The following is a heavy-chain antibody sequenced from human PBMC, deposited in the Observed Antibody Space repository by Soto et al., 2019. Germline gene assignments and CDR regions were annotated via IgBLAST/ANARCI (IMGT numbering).Heavy chain of an antibody. CDR2: INAGNGNT. CDR1: GYTFTSYA. D-gene: IGHD3-3*01. V-gene: IGHV1-3*01. CDR3: AREVLRFLEWPCMDV. Sequence: ASVKVSCKASGYTFTSYAMHWVRQAPGQRLEWMGWINAGNGNTKYSQKFQGRVTITRDTSASTAYMELSSLRSEDTAVYYCAREVLRFLEWPCMDVWGQGTTVTVSS. J-gene: IGHJ6*02.